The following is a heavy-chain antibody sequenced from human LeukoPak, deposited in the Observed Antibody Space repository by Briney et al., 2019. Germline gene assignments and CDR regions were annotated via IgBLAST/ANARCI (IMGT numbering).Heavy chain of an antibody. CDR3: AKHGYCSGGSCYSWGYYYYMDV. V-gene: IGHV4-39*01. CDR2: IYYRGST. CDR1: GGSISSSNYY. Sequence: SETLSLTCTVSGGSISSSNYYWGWIRQPPGEGLEWIGSIYYRGSTYYNPSLMSRVTIFVDTSKNQFSLKLSSVTAADTAVYYCAKHGYCSGGSCYSWGYYYYMDVWGKGTTVTISS. D-gene: IGHD2-15*01. J-gene: IGHJ6*03.